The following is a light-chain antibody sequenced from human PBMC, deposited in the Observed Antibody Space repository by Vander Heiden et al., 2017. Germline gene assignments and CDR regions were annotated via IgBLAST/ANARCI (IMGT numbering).Light chain of an antibody. CDR1: QSISSY. CDR2: AAS. CDR3: QQSYSTPFT. Sequence: DIQNTESPYSVSASRGDRVTITCRASQSISSYLNWYQQKPGKAPKLLIYAASSLQSGVPSRFSGSGSGTDFTLTISSLQPEDFATYYCQQSYSTPFTFGPGTKVDIK. J-gene: IGKJ3*01. V-gene: IGKV1-39*01.